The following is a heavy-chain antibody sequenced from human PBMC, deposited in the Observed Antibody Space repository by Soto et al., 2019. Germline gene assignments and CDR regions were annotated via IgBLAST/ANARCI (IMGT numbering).Heavy chain of an antibody. CDR2: VSAYNGNT. Sequence: QVQLVQSGAEVKKPGASVKVSCKASGYTFTSYGISWVRQAPGQGLEWMGWVSAYNGNTNYAQKLQGRVTMTTDTTTSTAYMELRSLRSDDTAVYYCARDWLRFLEWNYYYYGMDVWGQGTTVTVSS. CDR1: GYTFTSYG. CDR3: ARDWLRFLEWNYYYYGMDV. D-gene: IGHD3-3*01. J-gene: IGHJ6*02. V-gene: IGHV1-18*01.